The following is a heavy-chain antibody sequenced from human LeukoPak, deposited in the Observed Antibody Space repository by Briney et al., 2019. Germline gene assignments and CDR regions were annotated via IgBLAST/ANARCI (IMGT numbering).Heavy chain of an antibody. CDR1: GGSFSGYY. CDR2: INHSGST. Sequence: SETLSLTCAVYGGSFSGYYWSWIRQPPGKRLEWIGEINHSGSTNYNPSLKSRVTISVDTSKNQFSLKLSSVTAADTAVYYCARGGRIVVVVASGRGYNWFDPWGQGTLVTVSS. J-gene: IGHJ5*02. CDR3: ARGGRIVVVVASGRGYNWFDP. D-gene: IGHD2-15*01. V-gene: IGHV4-34*01.